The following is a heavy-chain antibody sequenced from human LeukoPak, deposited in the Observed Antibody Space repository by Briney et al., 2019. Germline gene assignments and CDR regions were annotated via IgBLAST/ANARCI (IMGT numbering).Heavy chain of an antibody. CDR1: GGSISSYY. Sequence: SETLSLTCTVSGGSISSYYWSWIRQPPGKGLEWFAYIYYSGSTNYNPSLKSRVTISVDTSKNQFSLRLSSVTAAGTAVYYCASSKAPPAEAGDAFDIWGQGTMVTVSS. V-gene: IGHV4-59*01. D-gene: IGHD6-19*01. J-gene: IGHJ3*02. CDR2: IYYSGST. CDR3: ASSKAPPAEAGDAFDI.